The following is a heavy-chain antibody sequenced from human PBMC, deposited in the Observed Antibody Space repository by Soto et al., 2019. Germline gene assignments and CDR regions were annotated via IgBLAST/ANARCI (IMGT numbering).Heavy chain of an antibody. Sequence: QVQLVQSGAEVKKPGASVKVSCKASGYTFTSYDINWVRLATGQGLEWMGWMNPNSGNTGYAQKFQGRVTMTRNTSLSTAYMELSSLRSEDTAVYYCARGRYYYGSLSFDYWGQGTLVTVSS. D-gene: IGHD3-10*01. CDR2: MNPNSGNT. V-gene: IGHV1-8*01. CDR3: ARGRYYYGSLSFDY. J-gene: IGHJ4*02. CDR1: GYTFTSYD.